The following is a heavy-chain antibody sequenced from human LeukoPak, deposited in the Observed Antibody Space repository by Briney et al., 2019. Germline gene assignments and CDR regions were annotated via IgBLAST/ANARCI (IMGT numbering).Heavy chain of an antibody. Sequence: GGSLRLSCAASGFTFSSYWMSRVRQAPGKGLEWVANIKQDGSEKYYVDSVKGRFTISRDNAKNSLYLQMNSLRAEDTAVYYCARDLPHGSGWSWPGGFQHWGQGTLVTVSS. V-gene: IGHV3-7*03. CDR1: GFTFSSYW. CDR3: ARDLPHGSGWSWPGGFQH. J-gene: IGHJ1*01. CDR2: IKQDGSEK. D-gene: IGHD6-19*01.